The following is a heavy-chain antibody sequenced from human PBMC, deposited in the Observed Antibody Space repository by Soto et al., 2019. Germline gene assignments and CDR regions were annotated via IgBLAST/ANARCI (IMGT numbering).Heavy chain of an antibody. J-gene: IGHJ4*02. CDR1: GGSICSYY. CDR2: IYYSGST. Sequence: TETLSLTCNVSGGSICSYYWSWIRQPPGKGLEWIGYIYYSGSTNYNPSLKSRVTISVDTSKNQFSLKLSSVTAADTAVYYCARDDYWGQGTLVTVSS. CDR3: ARDDY. V-gene: IGHV4-59*01.